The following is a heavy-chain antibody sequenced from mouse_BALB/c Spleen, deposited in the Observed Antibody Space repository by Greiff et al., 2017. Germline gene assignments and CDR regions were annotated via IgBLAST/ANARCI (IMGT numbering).Heavy chain of an antibody. V-gene: IGHV2-9*02. CDR3: AREGQLGHYYAMDY. CDR1: GFSLTSYG. J-gene: IGHJ4*01. D-gene: IGHD3-1*01. CDR2: IWAGGST. Sequence: VQLQESGPGLVAPSQSLSITCTVSGFSLTSYGVHWVRQPPGKGLEGLGVIWAGGSTNYNSALMSRLSISKDNSKSQVFLKMNSLQTDDTAMYYCAREGQLGHYYAMDYWGQGTSVTVSS.